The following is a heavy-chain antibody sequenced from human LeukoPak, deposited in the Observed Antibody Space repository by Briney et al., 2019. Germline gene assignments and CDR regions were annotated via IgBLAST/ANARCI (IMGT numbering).Heavy chain of an antibody. Sequence: PSETLSLTCTVSGGSISSSSYYWSWIRQPPGKGLEWIGYIYYSGSTNYNPSLKSRVTISVDTSKNQFSLKLSSVTAADTAVYYCARHAVYGPLDAFDIWGQGTMVTVSS. V-gene: IGHV4-61*05. J-gene: IGHJ3*02. CDR2: IYYSGST. D-gene: IGHD2-8*01. CDR1: GGSISSSSYY. CDR3: ARHAVYGPLDAFDI.